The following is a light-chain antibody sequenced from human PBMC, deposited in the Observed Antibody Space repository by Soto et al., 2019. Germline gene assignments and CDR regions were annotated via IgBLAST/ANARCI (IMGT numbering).Light chain of an antibody. J-gene: IGKJ1*01. Sequence: DIQMTQSPSSLSASVGDTVTITCRASQGISNYLAWYHQNPGKVPKLLIYAASTLPSGVPSRCSGSGSGTDFTLTISNLQPEDVATYYCQKYDSVPRTFGQGTKVEIK. CDR1: QGISNY. CDR2: AAS. CDR3: QKYDSVPRT. V-gene: IGKV1-27*01.